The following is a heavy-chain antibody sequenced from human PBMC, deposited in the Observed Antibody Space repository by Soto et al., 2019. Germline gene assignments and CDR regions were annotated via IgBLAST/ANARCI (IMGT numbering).Heavy chain of an antibody. CDR1: GYTFTSYD. D-gene: IGHD3-3*01. CDR3: ARAPTIFGVVINYYYYYYMDV. V-gene: IGHV1-8*01. Sequence: GASVKVSCKASGYTFTSYDINWVRQATGQGLEWMGWMNPNSGNTGYAQKFQGRVTMTRNTSISTAYMELSSLRSEDTAVYYCARAPTIFGVVINYYYYYYMDVWAKGTTVTVSS. J-gene: IGHJ6*03. CDR2: MNPNSGNT.